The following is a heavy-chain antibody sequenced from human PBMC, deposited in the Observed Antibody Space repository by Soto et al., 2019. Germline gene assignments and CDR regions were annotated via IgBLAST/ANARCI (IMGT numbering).Heavy chain of an antibody. D-gene: IGHD6-13*01. Sequence: QVQLVQSGAEVKKPGASVKVSCKASGYTFTSYGISWVRQAPGQGLEWMGWISVSNGNTNYAQKFQGRVTLTTDTSTSTAYMELRGLRSDDTAVYYCARPATYSSSWTYDYWGKGTLVTVSS. J-gene: IGHJ4*02. V-gene: IGHV1-18*01. CDR3: ARPATYSSSWTYDY. CDR1: GYTFTSYG. CDR2: ISVSNGNT.